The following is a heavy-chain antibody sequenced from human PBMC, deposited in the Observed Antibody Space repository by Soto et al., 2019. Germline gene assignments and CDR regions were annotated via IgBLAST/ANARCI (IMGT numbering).Heavy chain of an antibody. CDR1: GYTFTSYG. CDR3: AREAYSSGWHAYYIVY. Sequence: ASVKVSCKASGYTFTSYGISWVRQAPGQGLEWMGWISAYNGNTNYAQKLQGRVTMTTDTSTSTAYMELRSLRSDDTAVYYCAREAYSSGWHAYYIVYCGQGTLVTVSS. V-gene: IGHV1-18*01. J-gene: IGHJ4*02. D-gene: IGHD6-19*01. CDR2: ISAYNGNT.